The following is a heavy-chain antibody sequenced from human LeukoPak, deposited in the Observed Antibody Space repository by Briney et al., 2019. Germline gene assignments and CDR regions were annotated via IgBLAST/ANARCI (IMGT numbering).Heavy chain of an antibody. CDR2: IYSGGST. Sequence: GGSLRLSCAASGFTVSSNYMSWVRQAPGKGLEWVSVIYSGGSTYYADSVKGRFTISRDNSKNTLYLQMNSLRAEDTAVYYCARGRSEYSYGYLPDYWGQGTLVTVSS. CDR1: GFTVSSNY. V-gene: IGHV3-66*01. J-gene: IGHJ4*02. D-gene: IGHD5-18*01. CDR3: ARGRSEYSYGYLPDY.